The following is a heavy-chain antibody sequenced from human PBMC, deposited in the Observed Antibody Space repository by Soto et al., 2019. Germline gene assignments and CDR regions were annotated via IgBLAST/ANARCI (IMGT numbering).Heavy chain of an antibody. Sequence: SETLSLTCAVYGGSFSGYYWSWIRQPPGKGLEWIGEINHSGSTNYNPSLKSRVTISVDTSKNQFSLKLSSVTAADTAVYYCARGHYGDYSSYYFDYWGQGTLVT. V-gene: IGHV4-34*01. CDR2: INHSGST. CDR3: ARGHYGDYSSYYFDY. CDR1: GGSFSGYY. J-gene: IGHJ4*02. D-gene: IGHD4-17*01.